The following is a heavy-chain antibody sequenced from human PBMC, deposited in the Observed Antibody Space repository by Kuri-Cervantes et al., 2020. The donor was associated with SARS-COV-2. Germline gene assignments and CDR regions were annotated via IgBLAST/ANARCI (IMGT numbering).Heavy chain of an antibody. CDR1: GCSISSYY. CDR3: ARSGYYSRGVTYYYMDV. V-gene: IGHV4-59*12. J-gene: IGHJ6*03. Sequence: GSLRLSCTVSGCSISSYYWSWIRQPPGQGLEWLGYIYYSGSTKYNPSLESRVTISLDTSRNQFSLKLSSVTAADSAVYYCARSGYYSRGVTYYYMDVWDKGTTVTVSS. D-gene: IGHD3-22*01. CDR2: IYYSGST.